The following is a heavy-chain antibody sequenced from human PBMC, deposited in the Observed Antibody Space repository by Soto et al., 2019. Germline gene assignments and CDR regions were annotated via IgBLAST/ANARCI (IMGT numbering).Heavy chain of an antibody. CDR3: ARYCSSTSCYGLDY. CDR2: IYPGDSDT. V-gene: IGHV5-51*01. Sequence: PGASLKISCEGSCYIFTSSWIGWVRQMPGKGLEWMGIIYPGDSDTRSKPSFQGQVTISADKSISTAYLQWSSLKASDNAMYYCARYCSSTSCYGLDYWGQGTMVTVSS. J-gene: IGHJ4*02. CDR1: CYIFTSSW. D-gene: IGHD2-2*01.